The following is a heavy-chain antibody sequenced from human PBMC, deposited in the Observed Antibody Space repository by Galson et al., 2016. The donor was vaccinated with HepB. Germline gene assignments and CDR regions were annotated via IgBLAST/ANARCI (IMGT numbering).Heavy chain of an antibody. D-gene: IGHD2-2*01. V-gene: IGHV3-74*01. Sequence: SLRLSCAASGFTFSSHWIHWVRQGPGKGLVWVSRINDDGSITTYADSVKGRFTISRDNAKNTLYLQMNSLRAADTAVYYCVRGTVDMPGLDVWGQGTTVTVSS. CDR1: GFTFSSHW. CDR2: INDDGSIT. CDR3: VRGTVDMPGLDV. J-gene: IGHJ6*02.